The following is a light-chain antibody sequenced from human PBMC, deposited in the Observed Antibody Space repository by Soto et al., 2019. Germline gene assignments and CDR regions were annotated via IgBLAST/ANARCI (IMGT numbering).Light chain of an antibody. CDR2: DAS. CDR1: QSVSSSY. J-gene: IGKJ1*01. CDR3: QQYGSSPWT. V-gene: IGKV3-20*01. Sequence: DIVLTHSPATLSLSPWDRAPLSVRASQSVSSSYLAWYQQKPGQAPRLFIYDASSRATGIPARFSGSGSGTDFTLTISSLEPEDFAVYYCQQYGSSPWTFGQGTKVDIK.